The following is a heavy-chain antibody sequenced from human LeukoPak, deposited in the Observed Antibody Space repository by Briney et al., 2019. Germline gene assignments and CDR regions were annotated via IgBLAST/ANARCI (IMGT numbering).Heavy chain of an antibody. V-gene: IGHV3-23*01. CDR2: ISGSGDGA. Sequence: PGGSLRLSCAASGFTFSTYAMSWVRQAPGKGLQWVSLISGSGDGAHYADSVKGRFTISRDNSKNTVYLQMTNLRAEDTAVYYCAKGNIQWGWFAYWGKEPWSPSPQ. CDR1: GFTFSTYA. D-gene: IGHD1-26*01. CDR3: AKGNIQWGWFAY. J-gene: IGHJ4*01.